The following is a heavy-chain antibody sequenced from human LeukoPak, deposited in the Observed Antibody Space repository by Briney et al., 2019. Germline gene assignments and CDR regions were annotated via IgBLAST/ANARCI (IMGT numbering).Heavy chain of an antibody. V-gene: IGHV4-59*01. CDR1: GGSISSYY. Sequence: SETLCLTCTVSGGSISSYYWSWIRQPPGKGLEWIGYIYYSGSTNYNPSLKSRVTISVDTSKNQFSLKLSSVTAADTAVYYCARAGFDTYYDILTGYQANWFDPWGQGTLVTVSS. CDR3: ARAGFDTYYDILTGYQANWFDP. CDR2: IYYSGST. D-gene: IGHD3-9*01. J-gene: IGHJ5*02.